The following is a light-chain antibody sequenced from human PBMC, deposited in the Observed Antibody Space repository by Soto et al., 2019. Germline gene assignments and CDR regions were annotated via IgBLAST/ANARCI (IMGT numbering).Light chain of an antibody. Sequence: QSVLTQPASVSGSPGQSITISCTGTSNDVGGYNYVSWYQQHPGKVPKLMIYEVFRRPSGISDRFSGSKSGNTASLTISGLQAEDEADYYCRSYTTTSTVVFGGGTKLTVL. CDR3: RSYTTTSTVV. CDR2: EVF. J-gene: IGLJ2*01. V-gene: IGLV2-14*03. CDR1: SNDVGGYNY.